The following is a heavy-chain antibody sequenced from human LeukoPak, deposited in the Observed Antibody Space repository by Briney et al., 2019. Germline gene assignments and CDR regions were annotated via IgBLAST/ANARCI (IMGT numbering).Heavy chain of an antibody. V-gene: IGHV1-18*01. J-gene: IGHJ6*03. CDR3: ARVTEAPYFDWSPRQTKYYYMDV. CDR1: GYTFTSYG. CDR2: ISAYNGNT. D-gene: IGHD3-9*01. Sequence: ASVKVSCKASGYTFTSYGISWVRQAPGQGLEWMGWISAYNGNTNYAQKLQGRVTMTTDTSTSTAYMELRSLRSDDTAVYYCARVTEAPYFDWSPRQTKYYYMDVWGKGTTVTVSS.